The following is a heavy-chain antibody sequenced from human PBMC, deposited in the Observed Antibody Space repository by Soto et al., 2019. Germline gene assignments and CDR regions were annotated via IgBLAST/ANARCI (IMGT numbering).Heavy chain of an antibody. CDR2: IIPIFGTV. J-gene: IGHJ4*02. Sequence: QVQLVQSGAEVKKPGSSVKVSCKASGGTFSSYSISWVRQAPGQGLEWMGGIIPIFGTVNYAQKFQGRVTITADESTRIVYMELSSLGSEDTAVYYCARETGGDCSGGSCLFDYWGQGTLVTVSS. V-gene: IGHV1-69*01. D-gene: IGHD2-15*01. CDR3: ARETGGDCSGGSCLFDY. CDR1: GGTFSSYS.